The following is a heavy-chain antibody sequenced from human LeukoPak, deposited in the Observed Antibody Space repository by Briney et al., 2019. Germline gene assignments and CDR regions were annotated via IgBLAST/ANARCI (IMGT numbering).Heavy chain of an antibody. J-gene: IGHJ5*02. CDR1: GFTFSNAW. D-gene: IGHD3-22*01. Sequence: GGSLRLSCAASGFTFSNAWMSWVRQAPGKGLEWVGRIQSKTDGGTIDYAAPVKGRFTISRDDSKNTLYLQMNSLKTEDTAVYYCATTRYYDSSGYHGRFDPWGQGTLVTVSS. V-gene: IGHV3-15*01. CDR2: IQSKTDGGTI. CDR3: ATTRYYDSSGYHGRFDP.